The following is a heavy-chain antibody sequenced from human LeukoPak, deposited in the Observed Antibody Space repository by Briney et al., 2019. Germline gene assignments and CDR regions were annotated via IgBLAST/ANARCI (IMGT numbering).Heavy chain of an antibody. CDR1: GFTFSSYA. CDR2: ISGGGST. J-gene: IGHJ6*02. CDR3: AKASSSWYDYYGMDV. V-gene: IGHV3-23*01. Sequence: GGSLRLSCAASGFTFSSYAMSWVRQAPGKGLEWVSAISGGGSTYYADSVKGRFTISRDNSKNTLYLQMNSLRAEDTAVYYCAKASSSWYDYYGMDVWGQGTTVTVSS. D-gene: IGHD6-13*01.